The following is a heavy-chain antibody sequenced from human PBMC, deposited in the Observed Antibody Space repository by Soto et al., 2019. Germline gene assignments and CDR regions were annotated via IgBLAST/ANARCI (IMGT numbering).Heavy chain of an antibody. CDR1: GFAFSTYA. V-gene: IGHV3-33*08. Sequence: QVQLVESGGGVIQPGRSLRLSCSASGFAFSTYAMHWVRQAPGKGLEWVAVIWADGSRKFYADSVKGRFTVSRDNSQNTLFLQMNSLRVDDTAVYFCVGGMGYGALGDYWGQGTVVTVSS. D-gene: IGHD3-16*01. CDR3: VGGMGYGALGDY. CDR2: IWADGSRK. J-gene: IGHJ4*02.